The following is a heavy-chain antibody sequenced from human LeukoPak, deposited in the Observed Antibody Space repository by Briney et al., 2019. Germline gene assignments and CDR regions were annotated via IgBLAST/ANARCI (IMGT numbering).Heavy chain of an antibody. CDR2: ISSSGSYI. Sequence: RGSLRLSCAASGFTFSSYSMNWVRQAPGKGLEWVSYISSSGSYIYYADSVKGRFTISRDNAQNSLYLQMNSLRADDTAVYYCARDLSQGATTDTLGYFDYWGQGALVTVSS. CDR3: ARDLSQGATTDTLGYFDY. D-gene: IGHD1-1*01. J-gene: IGHJ4*02. CDR1: GFTFSSYS. V-gene: IGHV3-21*01.